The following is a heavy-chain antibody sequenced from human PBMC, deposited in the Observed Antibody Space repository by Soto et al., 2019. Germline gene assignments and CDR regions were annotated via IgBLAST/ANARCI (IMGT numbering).Heavy chain of an antibody. CDR1: GGSISTGDYY. J-gene: IGHJ6*02. Sequence: SDTLSLTCTVSGGSISTGDYYWNLMRKPPGKGLEWTGYIYYSGSTYYNPSLKSRVTISVDTSKNQFSLKLSSVTAADTAVYYCARDGGVVVVAGNPYYGMDVWGQGTTVTAP. CDR3: ARDGGVVVVAGNPYYGMDV. CDR2: IYYSGST. V-gene: IGHV4-30-4*02. D-gene: IGHD2-15*01.